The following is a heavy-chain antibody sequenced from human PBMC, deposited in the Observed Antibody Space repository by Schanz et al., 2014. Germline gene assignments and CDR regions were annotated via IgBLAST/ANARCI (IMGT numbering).Heavy chain of an antibody. CDR1: GFTISSYS. V-gene: IGHV3-21*01. CDR2: ISSSGSYI. D-gene: IGHD6-19*01. CDR3: AIIGVMVAVAGTRADY. Sequence: VQLVESGGGVVQPGRSLRLSCAASGFTISSYSMNWVRQAPGKGLEWVSSISSSGSYIYYADSVKGRFSISRDNAKNSLCLQMNRLRAEDTALYYCAIIGVMVAVAGTRADYWGQGTLVAVSS. J-gene: IGHJ4*02.